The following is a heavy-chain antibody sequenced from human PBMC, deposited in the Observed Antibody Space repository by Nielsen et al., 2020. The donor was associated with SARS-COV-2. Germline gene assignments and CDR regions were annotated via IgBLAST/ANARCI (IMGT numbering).Heavy chain of an antibody. J-gene: IGHJ4*02. CDR3: ATSIAADPYYFDY. D-gene: IGHD6-13*01. Sequence: SETLSLTCTVSGGSISSYYWSWIRQPPGKGLEWIGYIYYSGSTNYNPSHKSRVTISVDTSKNQFSLKLSSVTAADTAVYYCATSIAADPYYFDYWGQGTLVTVSS. CDR2: IYYSGST. V-gene: IGHV4-59*08. CDR1: GGSISSYY.